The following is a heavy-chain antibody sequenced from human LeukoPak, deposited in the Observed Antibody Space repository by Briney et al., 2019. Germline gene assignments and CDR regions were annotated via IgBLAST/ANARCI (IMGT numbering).Heavy chain of an antibody. CDR3: ARDSVYCSSTSCYTGAAPSFFDY. Sequence: GSLRLSCAASGFTFSSYSMNWVRQAPGKGLEWVSSISSSSSYIYYADSVKGRFTISRDNAKNSLYLQMNSLRAEDTAVYYCARDSVYCSSTSCYTGAAPSFFDYWGQGTPVTVSS. D-gene: IGHD2-2*02. V-gene: IGHV3-21*01. CDR1: GFTFSSYS. J-gene: IGHJ4*02. CDR2: ISSSSSYI.